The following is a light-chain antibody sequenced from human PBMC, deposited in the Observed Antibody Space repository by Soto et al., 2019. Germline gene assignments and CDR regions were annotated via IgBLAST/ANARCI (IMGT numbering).Light chain of an antibody. CDR1: QSVSNNY. Sequence: EIVMTQSPATLSMSPGERATLSCRASQSVSNNYLAWYQQKPGQAPRLLIYGASNRATVIPDRFRGSGSGTDLTLTISILEPEDFAVYYCQQYGSSGTFGQGTKVDIK. CDR3: QQYGSSGT. J-gene: IGKJ1*01. V-gene: IGKV3-20*01. CDR2: GAS.